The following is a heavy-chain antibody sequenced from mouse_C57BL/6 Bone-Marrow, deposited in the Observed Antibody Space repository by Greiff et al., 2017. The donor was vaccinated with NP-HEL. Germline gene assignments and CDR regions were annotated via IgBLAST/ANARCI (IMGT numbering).Heavy chain of an antibody. CDR1: GYTFTSYD. J-gene: IGHJ2*01. D-gene: IGHD1-1*01. CDR2: IYPRDGST. Sequence: QVQLQQSGPELVKPGASVKLSCKASGYTFTSYDINWVKQRPGQGLEWIGWIYPRDGSTKYNEKFKGKATLTVDTSSSTAYMELHSLTSEDSAVYFCAREVTTVVAYYFDYWGQGTTLTVSS. V-gene: IGHV1-85*01. CDR3: AREVTTVVAYYFDY.